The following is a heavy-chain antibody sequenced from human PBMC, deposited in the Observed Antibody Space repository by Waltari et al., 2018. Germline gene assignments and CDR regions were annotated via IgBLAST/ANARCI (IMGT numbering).Heavy chain of an antibody. CDR3: ARAANNYYDSSGYPDAFDI. CDR1: GGSISSSNW. Sequence: QVQLQESGPGLVKPSGTLSLTCAVSGGSISSSNWWSWVRQPPGKGLEWIGEIYHSGSTNYNPSLKSRVTISVDKSKNQFSLKLSSVTAADTAVYYCARAANNYYDSSGYPDAFDIWGQGTMVTVSS. D-gene: IGHD3-22*01. J-gene: IGHJ3*02. V-gene: IGHV4-4*02. CDR2: IYHSGST.